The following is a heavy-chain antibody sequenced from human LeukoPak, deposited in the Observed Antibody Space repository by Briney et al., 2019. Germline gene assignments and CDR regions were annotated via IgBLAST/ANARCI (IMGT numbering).Heavy chain of an antibody. CDR2: ISYDGSNK. CDR3: AKLGSSSQGDY. Sequence: GGSLRLSCAASGFTFSSFAMHWVRQAPGKGLEWVAVISYDGSNKYYADSVKGRFTISRDSSKNTLSLQLNSLRAEDTAVYYCAKLGSSSQGDYWGQGTLVTVSS. D-gene: IGHD6-13*01. J-gene: IGHJ4*02. CDR1: GFTFSSFA. V-gene: IGHV3-30*18.